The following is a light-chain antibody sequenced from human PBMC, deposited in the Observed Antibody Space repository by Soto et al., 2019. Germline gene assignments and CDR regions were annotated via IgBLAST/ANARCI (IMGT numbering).Light chain of an antibody. CDR3: HPSGRLSWT. V-gene: IGKV3-20*01. CDR1: QSVSSNY. CDR2: GES. Sequence: QTSGAVALSKGERSTLSCRASQSVSSNYLAWYQQKPGQAPRLIIYGESTRATGVPDRFSGSGSGTDLTLTSSRLEPADSAFYHCHPSGRLSWTFGPGTKVDI. J-gene: IGKJ1*01.